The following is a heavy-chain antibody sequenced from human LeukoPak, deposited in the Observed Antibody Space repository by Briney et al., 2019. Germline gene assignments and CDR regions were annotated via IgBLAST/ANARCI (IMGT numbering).Heavy chain of an antibody. V-gene: IGHV3-33*01. CDR3: ARDRGLRDLDH. CDR2: ISSDGSNA. Sequence: GGSLRLSCAASGISFSTSGMHWVRQAAGKGLEWVAFISSDGSNAYYADSVKGRFTISRDNSKNTVYLQMNSLRAEDTAMYYCARDRGLRDLDHWGQGTLVTVSS. J-gene: IGHJ4*02. D-gene: IGHD3-10*01. CDR1: GISFSTSG.